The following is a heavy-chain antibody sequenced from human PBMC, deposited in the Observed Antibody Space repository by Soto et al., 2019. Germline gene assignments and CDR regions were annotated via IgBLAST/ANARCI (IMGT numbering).Heavy chain of an antibody. CDR1: GFTFSSYG. CDR3: AREGSSGWYAYDD. Sequence: QVQLVESGGGVVQPGRSLRLSCAASGFTFSSYGMHWVRQAPGKGLEWVAGIWYDGSNKYYADSVKGRFTISRDNSKKTLYLQMNSLRAEDTAVYYCAREGSSGWYAYDDWGQGTLVTVSS. V-gene: IGHV3-33*01. J-gene: IGHJ4*02. CDR2: IWYDGSNK. D-gene: IGHD6-19*01.